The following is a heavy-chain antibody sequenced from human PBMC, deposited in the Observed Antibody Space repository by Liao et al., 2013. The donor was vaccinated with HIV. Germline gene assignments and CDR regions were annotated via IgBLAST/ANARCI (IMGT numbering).Heavy chain of an antibody. V-gene: IGHV4-4*07. CDR1: GGSISSYD. Sequence: QVQLQESGPGLVKPSETLSLTCTVSGGSISSYDWSWFRQPAGKGLEWIGRTSYSDNTMYNPSLKSRVTMSVDSSKSQVSLKLTSVTAADTAVYYCAREWRPQPSGWFDPWGRGILVTVSS. CDR3: AREWRPQPSGWFDP. J-gene: IGHJ5*02. CDR2: TSYSDNT. D-gene: IGHD5-12*01.